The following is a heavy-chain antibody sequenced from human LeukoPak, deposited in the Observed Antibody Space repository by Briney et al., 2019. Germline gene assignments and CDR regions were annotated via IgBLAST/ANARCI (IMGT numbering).Heavy chain of an antibody. V-gene: IGHV4-39*01. CDR1: GGSISSDSYY. CDR2: IYYSGST. D-gene: IGHD2-2*01. J-gene: IGHJ5*02. CDR3: ARHLSMSSVASDDNWFDP. Sequence: PSETLSLTCTVSGGSISSDSYYWGWIRQPPGKGLEWIGSIYYSGSTYYNPSLKSRVTISVDTSKNQFSLKLSSVTAADTAVYYCARHLSMSSVASDDNWFDPWGQGILVTVSS.